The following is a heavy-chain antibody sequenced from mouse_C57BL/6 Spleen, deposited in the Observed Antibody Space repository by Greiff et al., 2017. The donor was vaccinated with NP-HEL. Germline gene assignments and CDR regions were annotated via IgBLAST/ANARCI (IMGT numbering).Heavy chain of an antibody. D-gene: IGHD2-2*01. CDR1: GYSITSGYY. J-gene: IGHJ3*01. Sequence: VQLQQSGPGLVKPSQSLSLTCSVTGYSITSGYYWNWIRQFPGNKLEWMGYISYDGSNNYNPSLKNRISITRDTSKNQFFLKLNSVTTEDTATYYCAREGLMAPFAYWGQGTLVTVSA. CDR2: ISYDGSN. CDR3: AREGLMAPFAY. V-gene: IGHV3-6*01.